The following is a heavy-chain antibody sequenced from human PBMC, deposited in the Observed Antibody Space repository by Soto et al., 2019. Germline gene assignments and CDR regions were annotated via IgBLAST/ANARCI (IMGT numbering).Heavy chain of an antibody. CDR3: ARGDGTGLYNSGWSPRY. V-gene: IGHV3-21*04. CDR1: GFTFSYYS. CDR2: ISGSSTYI. Sequence: VQLVESGGGLVKPGESLRVSCAASGFTFSYYSLHWVRQAPGQGLEWVSSISGSSTYIYYADRVKGRFTISRDNAKNSLYLRMDSLRAEDTAVYYCARGDGTGLYNSGWSPRYWGQGTLVTVSS. J-gene: IGHJ4*02. D-gene: IGHD6-19*01.